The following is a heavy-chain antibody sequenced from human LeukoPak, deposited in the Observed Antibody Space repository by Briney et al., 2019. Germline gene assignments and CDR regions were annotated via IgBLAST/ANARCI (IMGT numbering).Heavy chain of an antibody. D-gene: IGHD3-22*01. J-gene: IGHJ6*02. V-gene: IGHV3-30*02. CDR1: GFTFSSYG. CDR2: IWYDGSNK. CDR3: AKDHDSSGYYYFRDYYGMDV. Sequence: GSLRLSCAASGFTFSSYGMHWVRQAPGKGLEWVAVIWYDGSNKYYADSVKGRFTISRDNSKNTLYLQMNSLRAEDTAVYYCAKDHDSSGYYYFRDYYGMDVWGQGTTVTVSS.